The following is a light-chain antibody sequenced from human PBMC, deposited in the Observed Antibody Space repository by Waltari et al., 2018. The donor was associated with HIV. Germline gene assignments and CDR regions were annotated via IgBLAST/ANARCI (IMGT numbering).Light chain of an antibody. CDR1: SSNIGSNT. CDR3: AAWDDSLNGRV. Sequence: QSVLTQPPSASGTPGQRVTISCSGSSSNIGSNTVNWYQQLPGTAPKLLIYSNNQRPSGVPARFSGSKSCTSASLAISGLQSEDEADYYCAAWDDSLNGRVFGGGTKLTVL. J-gene: IGLJ3*02. CDR2: SNN. V-gene: IGLV1-44*01.